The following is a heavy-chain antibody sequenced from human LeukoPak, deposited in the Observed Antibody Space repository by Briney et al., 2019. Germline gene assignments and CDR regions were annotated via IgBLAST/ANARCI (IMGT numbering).Heavy chain of an antibody. CDR1: GFTFSGSA. J-gene: IGHJ4*02. CDR3: TSSYYYDSIGYYLFDY. CDR2: IRSKANSYAT. Sequence: GGSLRLSCAASGFTFSGSAMHWVRQASGKGLEWVGRIRSKANSYATAYAASVKGRFTISRDDSKNTAYLQMNSLKTEDTAVYYCTSSYYYDSIGYYLFDYWGQGTLVTVSS. V-gene: IGHV3-73*01. D-gene: IGHD3-22*01.